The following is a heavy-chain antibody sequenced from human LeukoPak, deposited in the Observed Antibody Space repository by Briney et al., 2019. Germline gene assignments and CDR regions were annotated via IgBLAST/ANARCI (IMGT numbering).Heavy chain of an antibody. CDR2: INPNNGGT. J-gene: IGHJ4*02. D-gene: IGHD2-2*01. V-gene: IGHV1-2*02. Sequence: ASVKVSCKASGYTFTGYFIHWVRQVPGQGLEWMGWINPNNGGTNYAQKFQGRVTMTRDTSTNTAYMELSRLRSDDTAIYYCARESIIPAARGDYWGQGTLVTVSS. CDR3: ARESIIPAARGDY. CDR1: GYTFTGYF.